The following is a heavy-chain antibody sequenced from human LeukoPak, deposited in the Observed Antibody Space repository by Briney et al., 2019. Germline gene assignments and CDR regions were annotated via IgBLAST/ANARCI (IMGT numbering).Heavy chain of an antibody. Sequence: PSETLSLTCTVSDGSISSFYWSWIRQSPGKGLELIGHIYYTGTTYYNPSLNSRVTISLDTSRNEFSLKLTSVTAADTAVYYCARFSSGCSTASCYLTYWGQGTLVTVSS. CDR3: ARFSSGCSTASCYLTY. CDR1: DGSISSFY. V-gene: IGHV4-59*01. D-gene: IGHD2-2*01. CDR2: IYYTGTT. J-gene: IGHJ4*02.